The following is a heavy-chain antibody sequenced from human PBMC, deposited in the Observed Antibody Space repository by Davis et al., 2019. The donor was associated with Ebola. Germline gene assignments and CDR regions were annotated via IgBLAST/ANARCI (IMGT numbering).Heavy chain of an antibody. CDR3: AGPSNYDFWSGSRYYYYGMDV. D-gene: IGHD3-3*01. J-gene: IGHJ6*02. CDR2: FDPEDGET. CDR1: GYTLTELS. V-gene: IGHV1-24*01. Sequence: ASVKVSCKVSGYTLTELSMHWVRQAPGKGLEWMGGFDPEDGETIYAQKFQGRVTMTEDTSTDTAYMELSSLRSEDTAVYYCAGPSNYDFWSGSRYYYYGMDVWGQGTTVTVSS.